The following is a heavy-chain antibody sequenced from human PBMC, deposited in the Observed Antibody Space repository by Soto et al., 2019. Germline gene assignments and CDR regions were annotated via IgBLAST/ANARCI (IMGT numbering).Heavy chain of an antibody. D-gene: IGHD3-10*01. V-gene: IGHV4-31*02. CDR3: ARAMVRGLLGY. J-gene: IGHJ4*02. CDR2: IYYSGGT. Sequence: WTWIRQHPGKGLEWIGYIYYSGGTFYNPSLESRVTMSVDTSKNQFSLNLNSVTAADTTVYYCARAMVRGLLGYWGQGTLVTVSS.